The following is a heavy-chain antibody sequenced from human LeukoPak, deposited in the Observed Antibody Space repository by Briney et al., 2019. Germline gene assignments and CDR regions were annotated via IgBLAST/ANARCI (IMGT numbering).Heavy chain of an antibody. CDR2: IYTSGST. V-gene: IGHV4-4*09. CDR3: ASQGVGVTTFDY. J-gene: IGHJ4*02. D-gene: IGHD4-17*01. CDR1: GGSISSYY. Sequence: SETLSLTCTVSGGSISSYYWSLIRQPPGKGLELIGYIYTSGSTNYNPSLKSRVIISVDTSKNQFSLKLSSVTAADTAVYYCASQGVGVTTFDYWGQGTLVTVSS.